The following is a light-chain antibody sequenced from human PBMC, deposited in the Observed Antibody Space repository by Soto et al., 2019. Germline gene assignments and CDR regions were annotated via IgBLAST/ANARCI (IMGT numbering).Light chain of an antibody. Sequence: DIQMTQSPSSLSASVGDRVTITCRASQTVRTYLNWYQQKPGKAPTLLVYAASTLESAVTPWFSGAGYETDFSITINALNPEDFATYSCQQPFSTPITFGRETRLE. J-gene: IGKJ5*01. CDR2: AAS. CDR3: QQPFSTPIT. CDR1: QTVRTY. V-gene: IGKV1-39*01.